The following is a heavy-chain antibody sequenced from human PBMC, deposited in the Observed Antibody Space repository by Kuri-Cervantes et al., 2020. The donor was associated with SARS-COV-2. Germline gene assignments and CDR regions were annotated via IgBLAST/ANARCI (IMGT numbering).Heavy chain of an antibody. D-gene: IGHD4-23*01. J-gene: IGHJ3*02. Sequence: SETLSLTCTVSGGSISSSSYYWGWIRQPPGKGLEWIGSIYYSGSTYYNPSLKSRVTISVDTSKNQFSLKLSSVTAADTAVYYCARENYGGNSGAFDIWGQGTMVTVSS. CDR1: GGSISSSSYY. V-gene: IGHV4-39*07. CDR2: IYYSGST. CDR3: ARENYGGNSGAFDI.